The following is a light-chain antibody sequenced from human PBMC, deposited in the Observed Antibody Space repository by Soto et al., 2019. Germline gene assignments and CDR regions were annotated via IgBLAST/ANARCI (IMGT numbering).Light chain of an antibody. CDR3: QQRSNWPLVT. Sequence: EIVLAQSPATLSLSPGETATLSCRASQSVGSYLAWYQQKPGQAPRLLIYDASNRATGIPARFSGSGSGTDFTLTISSLEPEDFAVYYCQQRSNWPLVTFGGGTKVDIK. CDR1: QSVGSY. CDR2: DAS. J-gene: IGKJ4*01. V-gene: IGKV3-11*01.